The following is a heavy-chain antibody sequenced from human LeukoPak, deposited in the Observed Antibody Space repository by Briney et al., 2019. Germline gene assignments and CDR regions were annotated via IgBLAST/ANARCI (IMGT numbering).Heavy chain of an antibody. V-gene: IGHV3-23*01. D-gene: IGHD2-21*02. CDR2: ISGSGGST. Sequence: GGSLRLSCAASGFTFSSYAMSWVRQAPGKGLEWVSAISGSGGSTYYADSVKGRFTISRDNSKNTLYLQMNSLRAEDTAVYYCAKDLSLYCGGDCYRNEFYFDYWGQGTLVTVSS. J-gene: IGHJ4*02. CDR1: GFTFSSYA. CDR3: AKDLSLYCGGDCYRNEFYFDY.